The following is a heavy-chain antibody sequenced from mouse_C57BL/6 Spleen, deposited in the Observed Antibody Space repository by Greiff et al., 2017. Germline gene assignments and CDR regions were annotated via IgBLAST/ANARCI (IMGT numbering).Heavy chain of an antibody. CDR1: GFNIKDYY. CDR2: IDPEDGDT. D-gene: IGHD1-1*01. V-gene: IGHV14-1*01. Sequence: VQLQQSGAELVRPGASVKLSCTASGFNIKDYYMHWVKPRPEQGLEWIGRIDPEDGDTAYAPKFQGKATMTADTSSNTAYLQLSSLTSEDTAVYYCTTKKVANGYFDVWGTGTTVTVSS. CDR3: TTKKVANGYFDV. J-gene: IGHJ1*03.